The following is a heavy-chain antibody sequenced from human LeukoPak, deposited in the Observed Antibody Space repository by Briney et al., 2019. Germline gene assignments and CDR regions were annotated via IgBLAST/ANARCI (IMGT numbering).Heavy chain of an antibody. V-gene: IGHV4-59*01. CDR2: IYYSGST. D-gene: IGHD3-10*01. CDR1: GGSISSYY. CDR3: ARGFGELSV. Sequence: PSETLSLTCTVSGGSISSYYWSWIRQPPGKGLEWIGYIYYSGSTNYNPSLKSRVSMSIDTSKKQFSLKLSSVTAADTAVYYCARGFGELSVWGQGTLVTVSS. J-gene: IGHJ4*02.